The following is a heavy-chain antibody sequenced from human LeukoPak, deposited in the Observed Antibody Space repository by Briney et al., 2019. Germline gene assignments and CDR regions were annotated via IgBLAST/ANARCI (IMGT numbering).Heavy chain of an antibody. Sequence: GGSLRLSCTGSGFKFNDYAVHWVRQAPGRGLEWVAIVSHDGTKSHYAGSVQGRFTISRDTSHNSLYLQMNSLRSDDTALYYCARVRLGSVRGAFDVWGQGTLVTVSS. V-gene: IGHV3-30*04. D-gene: IGHD3-10*01. J-gene: IGHJ3*01. CDR1: GFKFNDYA. CDR2: VSHDGTKS. CDR3: ARVRLGSVRGAFDV.